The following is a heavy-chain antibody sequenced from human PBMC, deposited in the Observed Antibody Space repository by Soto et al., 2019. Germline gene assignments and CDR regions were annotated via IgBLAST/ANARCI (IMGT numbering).Heavy chain of an antibody. D-gene: IGHD4-17*01. Sequence: EVQLLESGGGLVQPGGSLRLSCAASGFTFSSYAMSWVRQAPGKGLEWVSAISGSGGSTYYADSVKGRFTISRDNSKNTLYLQMNSLRAEDTAVYYFAKDWESDRYVGDYRFHWYFDLCGRGTLVTVSS. V-gene: IGHV3-23*01. CDR1: GFTFSSYA. CDR3: AKDWESDRYVGDYRFHWYFDL. J-gene: IGHJ2*01. CDR2: ISGSGGST.